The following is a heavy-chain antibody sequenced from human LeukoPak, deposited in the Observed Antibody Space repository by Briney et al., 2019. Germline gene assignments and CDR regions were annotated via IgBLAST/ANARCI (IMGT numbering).Heavy chain of an antibody. J-gene: IGHJ6*02. Sequence: ASVRVSCKASGYTFTSYDFNWVRQAPGQGPEWIGWMNPNSGTTGYAQKFQGRVTMTRDTPTNTVYMELSSLRTEDTAVYYCASVYLYGMDVWGQGTTVTVSS. CDR1: GYTFTSYD. D-gene: IGHD2-8*01. CDR3: ASVYLYGMDV. CDR2: MNPNSGTT. V-gene: IGHV1-8*01.